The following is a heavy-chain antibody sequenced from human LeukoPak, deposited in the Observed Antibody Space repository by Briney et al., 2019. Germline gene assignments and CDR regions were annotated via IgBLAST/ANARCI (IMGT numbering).Heavy chain of an antibody. CDR3: AKGPDRGSWDAFDI. CDR1: GFTFSIFY. D-gene: IGHD1-26*01. V-gene: IGHV3-23*01. Sequence: GGSLRLSCAASGFTFSIFYMSWVRQAPGKGLEWVSVTSGSGDRVYYADSVEGRFTISRDNTKNTLYLQMNSLRVEDTAVYYCAKGPDRGSWDAFDIWGQGTMVSVSS. CDR2: TSGSGDRV. J-gene: IGHJ3*02.